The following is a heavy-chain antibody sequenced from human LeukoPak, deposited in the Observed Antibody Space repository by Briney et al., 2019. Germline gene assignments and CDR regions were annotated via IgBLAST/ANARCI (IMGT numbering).Heavy chain of an antibody. J-gene: IGHJ4*02. D-gene: IGHD2/OR15-2a*01. CDR2: ISGSGGST. CDR1: GFTFSTYA. CDR3: AKDAHVLSYFDY. V-gene: IGHV3-23*01. Sequence: GGSLRLSCAASGFTFSTYALSWVRQAPGRGLEWVSEISGSGGSTYYADSVKGRFTISRDNSKNTLYLQMKSLRAEDTAIYYCAKDAHVLSYFDYWGQGTLVTVSS.